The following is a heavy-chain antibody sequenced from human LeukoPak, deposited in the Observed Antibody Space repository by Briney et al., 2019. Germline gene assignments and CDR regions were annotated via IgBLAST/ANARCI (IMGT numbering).Heavy chain of an antibody. Sequence: PSETLSLTCAVYGGSFSGYYWSWIRQPPWKGLEWIGEINHSGSTNYNPSLKSRVTISVDTSKNQFSLKLSSVTAADTAVYYCAREYDFWTGTDFSRGWLDPWGQGIVVTVSS. CDR2: INHSGST. V-gene: IGHV4-34*01. J-gene: IGHJ5*02. CDR3: AREYDFWTGTDFSRGWLDP. CDR1: GGSFSGYY. D-gene: IGHD3-3*01.